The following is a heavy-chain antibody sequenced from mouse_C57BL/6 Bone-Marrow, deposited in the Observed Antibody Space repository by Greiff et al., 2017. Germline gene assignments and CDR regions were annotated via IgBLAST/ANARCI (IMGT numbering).Heavy chain of an antibody. CDR2: IDPENGDT. V-gene: IGHV14-4*01. J-gene: IGHJ2*01. CDR1: GFNIKDDS. D-gene: IGHD2-14*01. CDR3: SAREGDIG. Sequence: VQLQQSGAELVRPGASVKLSCTASGFNIKDDSMHWVKQRPEQGLEWIGWIDPENGDTEYASKFQGKATITADTSSNTAYLQLSSLTSEDTAVYYCSAREGDIGGGQGTTLTVSS.